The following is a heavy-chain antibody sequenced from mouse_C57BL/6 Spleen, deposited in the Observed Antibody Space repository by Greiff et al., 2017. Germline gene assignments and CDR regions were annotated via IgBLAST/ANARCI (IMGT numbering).Heavy chain of an antibody. CDR2: IDPSDSET. D-gene: IGHD1-1*01. CDR1: GYTFTSYW. V-gene: IGHV1-52*01. J-gene: IGHJ1*03. CDR3: ARRDYGSSYRYCDV. Sequence: VQLQQPGAELVRPGSSVKLSCKASGYTFTSYWMHWVKQRPIQGLEWIGNIDPSDSETHYNQKFKDKATLTVDKSSSTAYMQLSSLTSEDSAVYYCARRDYGSSYRYCDVWGTGTTVTVSS.